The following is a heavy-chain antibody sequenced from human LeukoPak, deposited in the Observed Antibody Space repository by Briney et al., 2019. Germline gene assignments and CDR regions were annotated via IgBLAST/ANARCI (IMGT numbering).Heavy chain of an antibody. V-gene: IGHV5-51*01. CDR2: IYPGDSDT. J-gene: IGHJ3*02. Sequence: GESLKISCKGSGYSFTSYWIGWVRQMPGKGLEWMGIIYPGDSDTRYSPSFQGQVTISADKSISTAYLQWSSLKASDTAMYYCARPLPSYGDYALGAFDIWGQGTMVTVSS. CDR1: GYSFTSYW. D-gene: IGHD4-17*01. CDR3: ARPLPSYGDYALGAFDI.